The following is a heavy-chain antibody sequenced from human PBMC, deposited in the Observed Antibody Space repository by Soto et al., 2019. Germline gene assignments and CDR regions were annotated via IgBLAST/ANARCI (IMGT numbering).Heavy chain of an antibody. CDR2: IYYSGST. Sequence: SETLSLTCTVSGGSISSGDYYWSWIRQPPGKGLEWIGYIYYSGSTYYNPSLKSRVTISVDTSKNQFSLKLSSVTAADTAVYYCARELVAVAGTGPWFDPWGQGTLVTVSS. V-gene: IGHV4-30-4*01. CDR1: GGSISSGDYY. D-gene: IGHD6-19*01. J-gene: IGHJ5*02. CDR3: ARELVAVAGTGPWFDP.